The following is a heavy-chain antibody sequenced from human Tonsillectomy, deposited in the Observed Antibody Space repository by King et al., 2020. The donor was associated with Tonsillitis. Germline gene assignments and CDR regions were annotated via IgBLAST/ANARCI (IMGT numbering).Heavy chain of an antibody. V-gene: IGHV1-2*04. CDR3: ARELAPRSGSPFRRYYYYMDV. D-gene: IGHD3-10*01. Sequence: QLVQSGAEVKKPGASVKVSFKASGYTFTAYYIHWVRQTPGQGLEWVGWINPNGGGTNSAQKFQGWVTLTRDTSISTAYIELSRLRSDDTAVYYCARELAPRSGSPFRRYYYYMDVWGKGTTVTVSS. J-gene: IGHJ6*03. CDR1: GYTFTAYY. CDR2: INPNGGGT.